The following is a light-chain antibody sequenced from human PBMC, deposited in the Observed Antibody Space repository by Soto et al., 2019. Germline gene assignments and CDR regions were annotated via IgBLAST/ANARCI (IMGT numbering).Light chain of an antibody. CDR1: QSISSW. Sequence: DIQMTQSPSTLSASVGDRVTITCRASQSISSWLAWYQQKPGKAPKLLIYDASSLESGAPSSFSGSGSGTEFTLTISSLLPDDFATYYCQHYNSYPTWTFGQGTKVDIK. CDR3: QHYNSYPTWT. J-gene: IGKJ1*01. V-gene: IGKV1-5*01. CDR2: DAS.